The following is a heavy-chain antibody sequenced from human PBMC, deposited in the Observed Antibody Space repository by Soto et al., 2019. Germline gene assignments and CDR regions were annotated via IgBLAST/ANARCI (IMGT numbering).Heavy chain of an antibody. D-gene: IGHD2-21*01. J-gene: IGHJ2*01. Sequence: EVQLLESGGGLVQPGGSLRLSCAASGFTFSSYAMSWVRQAPGKGLEWVSGISGSGGSTDYADSVKGRFTISRDNSKDTLYLQMNSLRAEDTAVYYCAKAYCGCDCYSRDRYFDLWGRGTLVTVSS. CDR3: AKAYCGCDCYSRDRYFDL. V-gene: IGHV3-23*01. CDR2: ISGSGGST. CDR1: GFTFSSYA.